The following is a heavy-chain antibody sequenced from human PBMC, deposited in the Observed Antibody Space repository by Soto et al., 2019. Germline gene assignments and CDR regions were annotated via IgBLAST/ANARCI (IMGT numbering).Heavy chain of an antibody. D-gene: IGHD6-19*01. J-gene: IGHJ4*02. V-gene: IGHV4-59*08. Sequence: ETLSLTCTVSGGSISTSYWSWIRQPPGKGLEWIGYIYYSGNTNYNPSLKSRVTISVDTSKNQFSLKLTSVTAADTAVYFCVSHRNYIVVSGSFFDYWSQGTLVTVS. CDR1: GGSISTSY. CDR2: IYYSGNT. CDR3: VSHRNYIVVSGSFFDY.